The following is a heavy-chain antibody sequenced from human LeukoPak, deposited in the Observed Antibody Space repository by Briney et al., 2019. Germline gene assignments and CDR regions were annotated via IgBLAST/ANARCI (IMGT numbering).Heavy chain of an antibody. J-gene: IGHJ4*02. Sequence: SETLSLTCTVSGGSISSSSYYWGWIRQPPGKGLEWIGSIYYSGSTYYNPSLKSRVTIPVDTSKNQFSLKLSSVTAADTAVYYCARSDYGGNSGDYWGQGTLVTVSS. CDR3: ARSDYGGNSGDY. CDR1: GGSISSSSYY. V-gene: IGHV4-39*01. CDR2: IYYSGST. D-gene: IGHD4-23*01.